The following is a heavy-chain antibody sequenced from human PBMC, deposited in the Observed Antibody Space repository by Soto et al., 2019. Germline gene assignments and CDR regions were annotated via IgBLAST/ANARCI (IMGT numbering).Heavy chain of an antibody. CDR1: GFTFSSYA. J-gene: IGHJ4*02. D-gene: IGHD1-26*01. V-gene: IGHV3-30-3*01. CDR2: ISYDGSNK. Sequence: GGSLRLSCAASGFTFSSYAMHWVRQAPGKGLEWVAVISYDGSNKYYADSVKGRFTISRDNSKNTLYLQMNSLRAEDTAVYYCARDQVGEVGAMGYFDYWGQGTLVTVSS. CDR3: ARDQVGEVGAMGYFDY.